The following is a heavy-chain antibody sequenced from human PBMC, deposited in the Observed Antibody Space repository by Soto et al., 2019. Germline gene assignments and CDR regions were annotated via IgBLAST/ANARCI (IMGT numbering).Heavy chain of an antibody. D-gene: IGHD3-3*01. CDR3: AKDSGRYDFYALAV. Sequence: EVQPVQSGGGLVQPGRTLRLSCEASGFTFDDYAMHWVRQAPGKGLEWVSGVSWNGDTMVYADSVRGRFTISRDNSKNVLYLQMTNLRREDTAIYYCAKDSGRYDFYALAVWGQGTTVSVSS. CDR1: GFTFDDYA. CDR2: VSWNGDTM. J-gene: IGHJ6*02. V-gene: IGHV3-9*01.